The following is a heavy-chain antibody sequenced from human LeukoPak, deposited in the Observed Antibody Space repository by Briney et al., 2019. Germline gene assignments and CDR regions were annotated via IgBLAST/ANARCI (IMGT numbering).Heavy chain of an antibody. D-gene: IGHD6-13*01. J-gene: IGHJ4*02. Sequence: DPGGTLRLSCAASGFTFSSYGMSWVRQAPGKGLEWVSLIYSGGSTYYADSVKGRFTISRDNSKNTLYLQMNSLRAEDTVLYYCAKDIRGSTSWYGLDYWGQGTLVTVSS. V-gene: IGHV3-53*05. CDR1: GFTFSSYG. CDR2: IYSGGST. CDR3: AKDIRGSTSWYGLDY.